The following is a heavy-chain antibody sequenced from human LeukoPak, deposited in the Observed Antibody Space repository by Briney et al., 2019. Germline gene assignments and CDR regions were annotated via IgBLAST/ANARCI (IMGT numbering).Heavy chain of an antibody. CDR2: IYTSGST. J-gene: IGHJ6*03. CDR1: GGSISSYY. V-gene: IGHV4-4*07. Sequence: SQTLSLTCTVSGGSISSYYWSWLRQPAGKGLEWIGRIYTSGSTNYNPSLKSRVTMSVDTSKNQFPLKLSSVTAADTAVYYCAREGPDYCSSTSCSYYMDVWGKGTTVTVSS. CDR3: AREGPDYCSSTSCSYYMDV. D-gene: IGHD2-2*01.